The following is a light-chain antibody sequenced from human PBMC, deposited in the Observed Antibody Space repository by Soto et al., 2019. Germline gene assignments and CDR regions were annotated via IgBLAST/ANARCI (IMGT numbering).Light chain of an antibody. CDR3: ESCDNLSSDHV. CDR2: NNV. J-gene: IGLJ1*01. Sequence: QPVLTHPLSVTGAPGLRVTISCTCSNYNIGAGYDVHWYQQLPETAPKLLIYNNVKLPSGVPDRFSGYKSGTSASLAITGLEDEDEADYYCESCDNLSSDHVFGPGSKVT. V-gene: IGLV1-40*01. CDR1: NYNIGAGYD.